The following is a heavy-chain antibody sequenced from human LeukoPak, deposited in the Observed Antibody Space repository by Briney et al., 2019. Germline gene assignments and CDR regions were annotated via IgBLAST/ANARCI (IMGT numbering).Heavy chain of an antibody. Sequence: GGSLRLSCAASGFTFSTYWMSWVRQAPGKGLEWVANIKQDGNKIYYVDSVKGRFTISRDNAKNSLYLQMNSLRAEDMALYYCAKVKRGFEYFDYWGQGTLVTVSS. D-gene: IGHD5-12*01. CDR2: IKQDGNKI. J-gene: IGHJ4*02. CDR3: AKVKRGFEYFDY. CDR1: GFTFSTYW. V-gene: IGHV3-7*03.